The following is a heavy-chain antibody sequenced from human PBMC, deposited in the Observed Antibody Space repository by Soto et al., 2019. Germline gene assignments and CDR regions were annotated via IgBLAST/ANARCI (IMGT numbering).Heavy chain of an antibody. D-gene: IGHD1-26*01. CDR2: IYYSGST. V-gene: IGHV4-59*01. CDR3: ARAGGSYHKFDY. J-gene: IGHJ4*02. Sequence: PSATLSLTWTVSGGSIGSYYWLWIRQPPGKGLEWIGYIYYSGSTNYNPSLKSRVTISVGTSKNPFSLKLSSVTAADTAVYYCARAGGSYHKFDYWGQGTLVTVSS. CDR1: GGSIGSYY.